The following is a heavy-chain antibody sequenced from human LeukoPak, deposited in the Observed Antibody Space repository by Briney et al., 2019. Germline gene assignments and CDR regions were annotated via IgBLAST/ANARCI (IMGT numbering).Heavy chain of an antibody. D-gene: IGHD6-19*01. CDR1: GDSVSSINGA. CDR2: TYYRSEWYY. Sequence: SQTLSLTCAISGDSVSSINGAWNWIRQSPSRGLEWLGRTYYRSEWYYDYAVSVNGRMTINPDTSKNQFSLQLNSVTPEDTAVYYCARDLGNTGWYIFDFWGQGTLVTVSS. V-gene: IGHV6-1*01. CDR3: ARDLGNTGWYIFDF. J-gene: IGHJ4*02.